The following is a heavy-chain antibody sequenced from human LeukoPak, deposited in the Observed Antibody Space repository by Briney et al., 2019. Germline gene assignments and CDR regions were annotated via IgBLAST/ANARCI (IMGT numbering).Heavy chain of an antibody. CDR1: GFTFRNHW. CDR2: INSDGTST. J-gene: IGHJ4*02. Sequence: GGSLRLSCAASGFTFRNHWMHWVRQAPGKGLVWVSSINSDGTSTTFADSVKGRFTISRDNAKNTLYLQMNSLRAEDTAVYYCATAGNYRFDYWGQGTLVTVSS. V-gene: IGHV3-74*01. D-gene: IGHD1-7*01. CDR3: ATAGNYRFDY.